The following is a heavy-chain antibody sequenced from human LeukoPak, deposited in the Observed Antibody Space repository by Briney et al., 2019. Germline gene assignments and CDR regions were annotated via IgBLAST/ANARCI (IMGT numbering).Heavy chain of an antibody. J-gene: IGHJ4*02. CDR3: ARKAQYNGHYPLDY. CDR2: TSDRGDYT. Sequence: GGSLRLSCAASGFPFTSYSMSWVRQAPGKGLEWVSGTSDRGDYTYYADSVKGRFTISRDSSKNTLFLQMNSLRAEDTALYFCARKAQYNGHYPLDYWGQGTLVTVPS. CDR1: GFPFTSYS. V-gene: IGHV3-23*01. D-gene: IGHD1-7*01.